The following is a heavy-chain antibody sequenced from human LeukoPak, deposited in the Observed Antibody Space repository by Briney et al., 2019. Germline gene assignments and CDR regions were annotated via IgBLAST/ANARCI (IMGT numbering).Heavy chain of an antibody. CDR2: IYYFGST. V-gene: IGHV4-59*08. D-gene: IGHD2-2*01. CDR1: GGSISSYY. CDR3: ARERIVVVPAARVVYYYYMDV. Sequence: PSETLSLTCTVSGGSISSYYWSWIRQPPGKGLEWIGYIYYFGSTYYNPSLKSRVIISVDTSKNQFSLKLSSVTAADTAVYYCARERIVVVPAARVVYYYYMDVWGKGTTVTVSS. J-gene: IGHJ6*03.